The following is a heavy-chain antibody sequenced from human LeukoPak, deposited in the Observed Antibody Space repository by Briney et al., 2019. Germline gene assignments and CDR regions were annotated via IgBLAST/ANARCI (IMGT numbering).Heavy chain of an antibody. J-gene: IGHJ5*02. CDR2: IYYSGST. V-gene: IGHV4-31*03. CDR3: ARVAYSSSWYWFDP. D-gene: IGHD6-13*01. Sequence: PSDTLSLTCTVSGGSISSGGYYWSWIPQHPGKGLAWIGYIYYSGSTYYNPSLKSRVTISVDTSKNQFSLKLSSVTAADTAVYYCARVAYSSSWYWFDPWGEGTLVTVSS. CDR1: GGSISSGGYY.